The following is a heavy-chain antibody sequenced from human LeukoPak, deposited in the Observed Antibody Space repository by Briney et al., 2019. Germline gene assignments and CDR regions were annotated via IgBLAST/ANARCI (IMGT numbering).Heavy chain of an antibody. CDR3: ARGTFYYDSSGYCYYFDY. V-gene: IGHV4-34*01. CDR2: INHSGST. D-gene: IGHD3-22*01. J-gene: IGHJ4*02. CDR1: GGSFSGYY. Sequence: SETLSLTCAVYGGSFSGYYWSWIRQPPGKGLEWIGEINHSGSTNYNPSLKSRVTISVDTSKNQFSLKLSSVTAVDTAVYYCARGTFYYDSSGYCYYFDYWGQGTLATVSS.